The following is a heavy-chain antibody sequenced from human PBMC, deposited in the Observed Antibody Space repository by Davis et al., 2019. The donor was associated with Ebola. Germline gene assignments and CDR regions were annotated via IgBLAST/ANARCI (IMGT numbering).Heavy chain of an antibody. CDR3: ARDNCSGGSCWYGMDV. Sequence: SVQVSCKASAGTFSSYAISWVRQAPGQGLEWMGGIIPIFGTANYAQKFQGRVTITADESTSTAYMELSSLRSEDTAVYYCARDNCSGGSCWYGMDVWGQGTTVTVSS. D-gene: IGHD2-15*01. CDR2: IIPIFGTA. J-gene: IGHJ6*02. V-gene: IGHV1-69*13. CDR1: AGTFSSYA.